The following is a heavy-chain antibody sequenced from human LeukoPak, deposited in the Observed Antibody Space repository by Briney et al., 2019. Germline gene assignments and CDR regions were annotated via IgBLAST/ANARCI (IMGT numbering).Heavy chain of an antibody. D-gene: IGHD1-26*01. CDR1: GFTFSSYG. CDR2: IRYDGSNK. V-gene: IGHV3-30*02. Sequence: AGGSLRLSCAASGFTFSSYGMHWVRQAPGKGLEWVAFIRYDGSNKYYADSVKDRFTISRDNSKNTLYLQMNSLRAEDTAVYYCAKGVVGATFQDAFDIWGQGTMVTVSS. J-gene: IGHJ3*02. CDR3: AKGVVGATFQDAFDI.